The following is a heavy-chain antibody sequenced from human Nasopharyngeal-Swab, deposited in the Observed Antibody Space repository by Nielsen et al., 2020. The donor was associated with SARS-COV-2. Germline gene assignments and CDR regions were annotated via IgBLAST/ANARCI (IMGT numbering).Heavy chain of an antibody. J-gene: IGHJ4*02. D-gene: IGHD3-22*01. CDR3: AKFLGGLTMIFDY. V-gene: IGHV3-23*01. Sequence: GESLKISCAASGFTFSSYAMSWVRQAPGKGLEWVSAISGSGGSTYYADSVKVRFTISRDNSKNTLYLQMNSLRAEDTAVYYCAKFLGGLTMIFDYWGQGTLVTVSS. CDR1: GFTFSSYA. CDR2: ISGSGGST.